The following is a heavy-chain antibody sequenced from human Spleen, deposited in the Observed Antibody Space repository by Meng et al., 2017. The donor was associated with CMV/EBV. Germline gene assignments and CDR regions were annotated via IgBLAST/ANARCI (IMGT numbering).Heavy chain of an antibody. CDR1: YW. J-gene: IGHJ4*02. D-gene: IGHD6-6*01. V-gene: IGHV5-51*01. CDR3: ARRLSSSKGFDY. CDR2: IYPGDSDT. Sequence: YWSWIRQPPGKGLEWMGIIYPGDSDTRYSPSFQGQVTISADKSISTAYLQWSSLKASDTAMYYCARRLSSSKGFDYWGQGTLVTVSS.